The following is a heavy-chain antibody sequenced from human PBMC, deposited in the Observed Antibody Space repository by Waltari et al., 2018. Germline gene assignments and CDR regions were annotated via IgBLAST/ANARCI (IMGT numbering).Heavy chain of an antibody. CDR1: GFTFSSYW. Sequence: EVQLVESGGGLVQRGGSLRLSCAASGFTFSSYWMTWVRQVPGKGLVWVSRINSDGSSTSHADSVKGRFTISRDNAKNTLYLQMNSLRAEDTAVYYCARDFYTSSWYFDLWGRGTLVTVSS. CDR3: ARDFYTSSWYFDL. D-gene: IGHD6-13*01. CDR2: INSDGSST. V-gene: IGHV3-74*01. J-gene: IGHJ2*01.